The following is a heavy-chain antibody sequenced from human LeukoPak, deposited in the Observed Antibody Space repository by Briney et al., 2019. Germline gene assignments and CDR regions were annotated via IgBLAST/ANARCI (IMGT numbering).Heavy chain of an antibody. D-gene: IGHD6-19*01. Sequence: GGSLRLSCAASGLTFSSYAMSWVRQAPGKGLEWVSAISGSGGSTYYADSVKGRFTISRDNSKNTLYLQMNSLRAEDTAEYYCAKDGGGNGWYFDYWGQGTLVTVSS. J-gene: IGHJ4*02. V-gene: IGHV3-23*01. CDR2: ISGSGGST. CDR3: AKDGGGNGWYFDY. CDR1: GLTFSSYA.